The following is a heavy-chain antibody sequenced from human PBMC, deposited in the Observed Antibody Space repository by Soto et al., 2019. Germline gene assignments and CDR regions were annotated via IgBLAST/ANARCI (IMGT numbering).Heavy chain of an antibody. V-gene: IGHV3-30-3*01. CDR3: AREIERLLGC. CDR2: ISYDGSNK. J-gene: IGHJ4*02. D-gene: IGHD3-3*01. Sequence: QVQLVESGGGVVEPGRSLRLSCAASGFTFSSYAMHWVRQAPGKGVGWVAVISYDGSNKYYADSVKGRFTISRDNSKNTLYLHMNSLRAEDTALYYCAREIERLLGCWGQGTLVTVSS. CDR1: GFTFSSYA.